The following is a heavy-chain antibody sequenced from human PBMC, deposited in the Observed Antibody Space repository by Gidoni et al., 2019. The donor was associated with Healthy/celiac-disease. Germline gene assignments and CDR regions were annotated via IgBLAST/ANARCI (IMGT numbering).Heavy chain of an antibody. CDR2: INHRGRT. J-gene: IGHJ5*02. CDR3: ARRGAVYSSSWKGGWFDP. V-gene: IGHV4-34*01. Sequence: QVQLQQWGAGLLKPSENLYLTCAVYGWSFSGYYWSWIRQPPGKGLEWIGEINHRGRTNYTPSLKSRVSISVDTSKNQFSLKLSSVTAVDTAVYYCARRGAVYSSSWKGGWFDPWGQGTLVTVSS. CDR1: GWSFSGYY. D-gene: IGHD6-13*01.